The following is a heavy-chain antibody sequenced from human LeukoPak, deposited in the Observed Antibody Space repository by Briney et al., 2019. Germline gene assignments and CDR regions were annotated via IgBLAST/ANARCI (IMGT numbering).Heavy chain of an antibody. D-gene: IGHD6-13*01. Sequence: GASLRPSYGPSGFTFTYHGMMWLRKAPGRGLEWVSAISGSGGSTYYADSVKGRFTIPRDNSKNTLYLQMNSLRAEDTAVYYCSKELLIAGGGSWGQGTLVT. CDR1: GFTFTYHG. CDR2: ISGSGGST. CDR3: SKELLIAGGGS. V-gene: IGHV3-23*01. J-gene: IGHJ4*02.